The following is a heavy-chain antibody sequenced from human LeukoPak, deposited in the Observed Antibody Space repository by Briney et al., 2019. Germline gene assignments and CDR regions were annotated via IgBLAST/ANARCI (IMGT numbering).Heavy chain of an antibody. CDR1: GYTFTGYY. D-gene: IGHD3-22*01. Sequence: ASVKVSCKASGYTFTGYYMHWVRQAPGQGLEWMGWINPNGGGTNYAQKFQGRVTMTRDTSISTVYMELSRLRSDDTAVYYCARPPLYYYDSSGYLAFDIWGQGTMVTVSS. V-gene: IGHV1-2*02. CDR2: INPNGGGT. CDR3: ARPPLYYYDSSGYLAFDI. J-gene: IGHJ3*02.